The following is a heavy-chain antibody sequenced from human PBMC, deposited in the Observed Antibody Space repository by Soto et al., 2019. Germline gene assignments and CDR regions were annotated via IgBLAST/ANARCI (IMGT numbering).Heavy chain of an antibody. CDR1: GGSFSGYY. V-gene: IGHV4-34*01. J-gene: IGHJ5*02. Sequence: SETLSLTCAVYGGSFSGYYWSWIRQPPGKGLEWIGEINHSGSTNYNPSLKSRVTISVDTSKNQFSLKLSSVTAADTAVYYCAREGSGYCSSTSCPRFDPWGQGTLVTVSS. D-gene: IGHD2-2*01. CDR2: INHSGST. CDR3: AREGSGYCSSTSCPRFDP.